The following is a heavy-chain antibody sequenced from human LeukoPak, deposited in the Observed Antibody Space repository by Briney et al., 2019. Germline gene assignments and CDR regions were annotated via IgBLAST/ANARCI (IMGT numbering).Heavy chain of an antibody. CDR2: IYTSGST. Sequence: PSETLSLTCTVSGGSISSGSYYWSWIRQPAGKGLEWIGRIYTSGSTNYNPSLKSRVTISVDTSKNQFSLKLSSVTAADTAVYYCAREVGRNSGYDSDYWGQGTLVTVSS. CDR3: AREVGRNSGYDSDY. J-gene: IGHJ4*02. V-gene: IGHV4-61*02. CDR1: GGSISSGSYY. D-gene: IGHD5-12*01.